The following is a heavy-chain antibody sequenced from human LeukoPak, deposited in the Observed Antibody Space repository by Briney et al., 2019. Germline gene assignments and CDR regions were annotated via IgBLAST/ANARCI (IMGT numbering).Heavy chain of an antibody. V-gene: IGHV3-74*01. CDR1: GFTFSSYW. CDR3: AKPYSGTILTGWFDP. Sequence: PGGSLRLSCAASGFTFSSYWMHWVRQAPGKGPVWVSRINSDGSSTSYADSVKGRFTISRDNSKNTLYLQMNSLRAEDTALYYCAKPYSGTILTGWFDPWGQGTLVTVSS. J-gene: IGHJ5*02. D-gene: IGHD3-9*01. CDR2: INSDGSST.